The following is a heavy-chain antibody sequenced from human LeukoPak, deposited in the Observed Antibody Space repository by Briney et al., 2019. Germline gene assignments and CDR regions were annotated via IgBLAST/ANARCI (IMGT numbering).Heavy chain of an antibody. D-gene: IGHD1-7*01. V-gene: IGHV1-24*01. Sequence: VASVKVSCKVSGYTLTEFSMHWVRQAPGKGLEWMGGFDPEDGETIYAQKFQGRVTMTEDTSTDTAYMELSSLRSEDTAVYYCATDQKGYNWNYRDYWGQGTLVTVSS. CDR2: FDPEDGET. CDR1: GYTLTEFS. J-gene: IGHJ4*02. CDR3: ATDQKGYNWNYRDY.